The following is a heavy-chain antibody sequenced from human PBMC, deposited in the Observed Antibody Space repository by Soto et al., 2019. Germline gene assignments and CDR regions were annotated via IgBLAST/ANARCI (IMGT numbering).Heavy chain of an antibody. CDR3: ASLYDHTSGNFDY. CDR2: FIPMLGIA. J-gene: IGHJ4*02. V-gene: IGHV1-69*02. CDR1: GDSFSRST. D-gene: IGHD1-1*01. Sequence: SVKVSCKASGDSFSRSTFSWVRQAPGQGLEWMGRFIPMLGIANYAQTFQGRVTITADKSTSTAYMDLSSLRSGDTAVYYCASLYDHTSGNFDYWGQGTLVTVS.